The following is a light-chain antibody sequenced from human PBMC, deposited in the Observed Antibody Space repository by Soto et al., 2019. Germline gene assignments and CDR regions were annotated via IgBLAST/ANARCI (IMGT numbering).Light chain of an antibody. V-gene: IGKV1-5*03. Sequence: DIQMTQSPSTLSASVGDRVTITCRASQSISTWLAWYQQEPGKAPKLLIHKASSLQSGVPSRFSGSGSGTDFTLTISSLHPDDFATFYCQQYKVYPYTFGQGTRLDIQ. CDR1: QSISTW. CDR2: KAS. J-gene: IGKJ2*01. CDR3: QQYKVYPYT.